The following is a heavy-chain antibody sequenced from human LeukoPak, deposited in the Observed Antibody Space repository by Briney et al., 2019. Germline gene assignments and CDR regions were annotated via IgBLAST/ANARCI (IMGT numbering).Heavy chain of an antibody. CDR3: ASTGPHYYYYMDV. J-gene: IGHJ6*03. D-gene: IGHD4-17*01. CDR1: GGSISSSSYY. CDR2: IYYSGST. Sequence: SETLSLTCTVSGGSISSSSYYWGWIRQPPGKGLEWIGSIYYSGSTYYNPSLKSRVTMSVDTSKNQFSLKLSSVTAADTAVYYCASTGPHYYYYMDVWGKGTTVTVSS. V-gene: IGHV4-39*07.